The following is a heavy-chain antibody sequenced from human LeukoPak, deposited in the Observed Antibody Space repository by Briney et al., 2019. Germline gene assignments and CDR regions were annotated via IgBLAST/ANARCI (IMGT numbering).Heavy chain of an antibody. J-gene: IGHJ4*02. CDR3: ARDFEQWLVGGHCDY. Sequence: GGSLRLSCAASGFTFSSYAMSWVRQAPGKGLEWVSAISGSGGSTYYADSVKGRFTISRDNSKNALYLQMNSLRAEDTAVYYCARDFEQWLVGGHCDYWGQGTLVTVSS. D-gene: IGHD6-19*01. CDR1: GFTFSSYA. V-gene: IGHV3-23*01. CDR2: ISGSGGST.